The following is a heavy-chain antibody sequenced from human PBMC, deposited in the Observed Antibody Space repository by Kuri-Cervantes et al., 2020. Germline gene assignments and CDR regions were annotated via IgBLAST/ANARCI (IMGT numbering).Heavy chain of an antibody. Sequence: GGSLRLSCAASGFTVSSNYMSWVRQAPGKGLEWVSVIYSGGSTYYADSVKGRFTISRDNSKNSLYLHMNSLRVDDTAVYFCVREASADWGQGTLVTVSS. CDR1: GFTVSSNY. CDR2: IYSGGST. V-gene: IGHV3-66*01. J-gene: IGHJ4*02. CDR3: VREASAD.